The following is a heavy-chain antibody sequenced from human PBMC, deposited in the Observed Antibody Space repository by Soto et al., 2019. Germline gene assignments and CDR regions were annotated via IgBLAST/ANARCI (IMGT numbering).Heavy chain of an antibody. CDR1: GFTFSTHS. Sequence: GGSLRLSCAASGFTFSTHSMNWVRQAPGKGLEWISYITSSSVTMYADSVKGRFTISRDNSKNTLYLQMNSLRAEDTAVYYCAKVVRKSYYYYYGMDVWGQGTTVTVSS. CDR2: ITSSSVT. V-gene: IGHV3-48*01. CDR3: AKVVRKSYYYYYGMDV. J-gene: IGHJ6*02.